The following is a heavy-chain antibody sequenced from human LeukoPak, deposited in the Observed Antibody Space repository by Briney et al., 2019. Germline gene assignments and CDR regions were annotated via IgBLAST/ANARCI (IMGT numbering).Heavy chain of an antibody. CDR1: CGSISSYD. CDR2: IYHSGSP. D-gene: IGHD6-6*01. Sequence: PSETLSLTCTVSCGSISSYDWGWTRHPPGKGREWMGNIYHSGSPYNNPPLKSRVTIPVDTSKNQFSLKLSSVPPADTAVYYCARDVKWAARRYYYYYMDVWGKGTTVTVSS. J-gene: IGHJ6*03. CDR3: ARDVKWAARRYYYYYMDV. V-gene: IGHV4-59*12.